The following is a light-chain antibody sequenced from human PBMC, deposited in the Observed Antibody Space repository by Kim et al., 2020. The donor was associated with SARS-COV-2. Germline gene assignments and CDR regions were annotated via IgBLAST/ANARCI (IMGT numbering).Light chain of an antibody. CDR3: QQYDGLLWT. V-gene: IGKV3-20*01. CDR1: QSVSRRY. Sequence: ESVLTQSPGSLSLSPGEGATLSCRASQSVSRRYFAWFQQKPGQAPSVLIYSTSIRATGIPDRFSGSGSGTDFTLTISRLEPEDSAVYYCQQYDGLLWTFGQGTKVDIK. CDR2: STS. J-gene: IGKJ1*01.